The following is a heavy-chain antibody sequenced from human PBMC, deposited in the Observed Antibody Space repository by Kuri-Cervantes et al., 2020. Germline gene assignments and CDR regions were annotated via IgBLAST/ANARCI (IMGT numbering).Heavy chain of an antibody. CDR3: ARDSTRGSGWYGWGNAKTYNWFDP. D-gene: IGHD6-19*01. Sequence: ASVKVSCKASGYTFTSYDINWVRQATGQGLEWMGWMNPNSGNTGYAQKFQGRVTMTRDTSTSTVYMELSSLISEDTAVYYCARDSTRGSGWYGWGNAKTYNWFDPWGQGTLVTVSS. J-gene: IGHJ5*02. V-gene: IGHV1-8*01. CDR2: MNPNSGNT. CDR1: GYTFTSYD.